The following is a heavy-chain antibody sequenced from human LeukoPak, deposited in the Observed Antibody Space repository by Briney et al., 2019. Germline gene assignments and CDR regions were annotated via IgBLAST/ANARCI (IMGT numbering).Heavy chain of an antibody. Sequence: GRSLRLSCAASGFTFSSYGMHWVRQAPGKGLEWVAVISYDGSNKYYADSVKGRFTVSRDNSKKTLYLQMNSLRAEDTAVYYCAKDPYDISGDYYGPTGSVDYWGQGTLVTVSS. CDR3: AKDPYDISGDYYGPTGSVDY. J-gene: IGHJ4*02. D-gene: IGHD3-22*01. CDR1: GFTFSSYG. CDR2: ISYDGSNK. V-gene: IGHV3-30*18.